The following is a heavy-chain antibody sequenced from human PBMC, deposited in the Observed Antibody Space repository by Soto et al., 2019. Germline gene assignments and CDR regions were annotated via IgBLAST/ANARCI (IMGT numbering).Heavy chain of an antibody. V-gene: IGHV1-3*05. CDR3: ARAVAVAADFDY. Sequence: QVQLVQSGAEEKKPGASVKVSCKASGYTFTGYAMHWVRQAPGQRLEWIGWINAGNGNTKYSQKFQGRVTISRDTSASTAYMELSRLRSEDTAVYYCARAVAVAADFDYWGQGILVTVSS. D-gene: IGHD6-19*01. J-gene: IGHJ4*02. CDR2: INAGNGNT. CDR1: GYTFTGYA.